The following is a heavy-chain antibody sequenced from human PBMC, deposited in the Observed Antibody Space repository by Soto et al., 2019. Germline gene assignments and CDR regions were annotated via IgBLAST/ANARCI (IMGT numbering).Heavy chain of an antibody. D-gene: IGHD2-8*01. CDR1: GGSISSYY. CDR2: IYYSGST. V-gene: IGHV4-59*01. J-gene: IGHJ4*02. Sequence: SETLSLTCTVSGGSISSYYWSWIRQPPGKGLEWIGYIYYSGSTNYNPSLKSRVTISVDTSKTQFSLRLSSVTAADTAVYYCARRVSAYYDFWGQGTRVTVSS. CDR3: ARRVSAYYDF.